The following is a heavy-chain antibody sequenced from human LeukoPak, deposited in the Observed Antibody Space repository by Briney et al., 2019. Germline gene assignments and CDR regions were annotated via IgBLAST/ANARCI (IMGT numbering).Heavy chain of an antibody. J-gene: IGHJ4*02. Sequence: QALGSLRLSSAASGFTLSNYAMTWGPQAPGKGRECGSSISASVLMTYYADSVKGRFTVSRDNSKNSLYLQMSSLTAADTAVYYCAKDRSIGTYYTFDHWGQGTLVTVSS. CDR3: AKDRSIGTYYTFDH. CDR2: ISASVLMT. CDR1: GFTLSNYA. D-gene: IGHD1-26*01. V-gene: IGHV3-23*01.